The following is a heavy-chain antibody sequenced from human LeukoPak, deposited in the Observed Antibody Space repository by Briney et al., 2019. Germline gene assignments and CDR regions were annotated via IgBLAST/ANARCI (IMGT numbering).Heavy chain of an antibody. CDR3: AQRELSVIY. Sequence: GGSLRLSCAASGSTLTKYAMSWVRQAPGKGLEWVSAISVGVGSTYYADSVKGRFTIFRDSSKNTLFLQMNSLRAEDTAVYYCAQRELSVIYWGQGTLVTVSS. CDR2: ISVGVGST. V-gene: IGHV3-23*01. D-gene: IGHD3-10*01. CDR1: GSTLTKYA. J-gene: IGHJ4*02.